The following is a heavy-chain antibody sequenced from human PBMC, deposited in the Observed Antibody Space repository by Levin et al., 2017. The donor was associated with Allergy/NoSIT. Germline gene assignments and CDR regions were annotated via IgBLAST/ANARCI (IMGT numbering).Heavy chain of an antibody. CDR1: GFTFSSYA. Sequence: SCAASGFTFSSYAMHWVRQAPGKGLEWVAVISYDGSNKYYADSVKGRFTISRDNSKNTLYLQMNSLRAEDTAVYYCARNQGGYGDYGGAFDIWGQGTMVTVSS. D-gene: IGHD4-17*01. CDR3: ARNQGGYGDYGGAFDI. V-gene: IGHV3-30-3*01. J-gene: IGHJ3*02. CDR2: ISYDGSNK.